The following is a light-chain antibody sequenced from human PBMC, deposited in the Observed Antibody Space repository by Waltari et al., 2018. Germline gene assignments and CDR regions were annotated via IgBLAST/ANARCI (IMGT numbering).Light chain of an antibody. CDR1: NSNIGGNS. CDR3: AVWDDSLGGV. V-gene: IGLV1-44*01. J-gene: IGLJ3*02. Sequence: QSILTQPPSVSGTPGQRVTISCSGSNSNIGGNSVNWYQQLPGTAPKLLIYNDIQGPSGGPDRFSASKSGTSATLAITGLQSEDEADCYCAVWDDSLGGVFGGGTKLTVL. CDR2: NDI.